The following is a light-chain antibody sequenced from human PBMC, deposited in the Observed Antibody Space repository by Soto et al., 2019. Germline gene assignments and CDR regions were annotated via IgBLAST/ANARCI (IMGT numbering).Light chain of an antibody. CDR1: SSDVGGYNY. CDR2: DVS. Sequence: QSALTQPASVSGSPGQSITISCTGTSSDVGGYNYVSWYQQHPGKAPKLMIYDVSNRPSGVSNRFSGSKSGNTASLTISGLQAEDEADDYCSSYTSSSTVVFAGGTKVTVL. CDR3: SSYTSSSTVV. V-gene: IGLV2-14*01. J-gene: IGLJ2*01.